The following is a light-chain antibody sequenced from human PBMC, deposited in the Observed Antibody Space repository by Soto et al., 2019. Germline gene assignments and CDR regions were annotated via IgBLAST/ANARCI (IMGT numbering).Light chain of an antibody. J-gene: IGLJ2*01. Sequence: QSVLTQPPSASGTPGQRVAISYSGSSANIGSNYVYWYQQLPGTAPKLLIYRNNQRPSGVPDRFSGSKSGTSASLAISGLRSQHEADYYCAAWDDSLSGYVVFGGGTKLTVL. CDR3: AAWDDSLSGYVV. CDR2: RNN. CDR1: SANIGSNY. V-gene: IGLV1-47*01.